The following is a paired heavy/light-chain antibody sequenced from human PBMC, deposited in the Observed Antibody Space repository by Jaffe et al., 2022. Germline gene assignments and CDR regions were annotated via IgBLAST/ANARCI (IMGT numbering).Heavy chain of an antibody. CDR2: IYYSGST. CDR3: ARFYYYDSSGYYFGYYFDY. D-gene: IGHD3-22*01. V-gene: IGHV4-59*01. J-gene: IGHJ4*02. Sequence: QVQLQESGPGLVKPSETLSLTCTVSGGSISSYYWSWIRQPPGKGLEWIGYIYYSGSTNYNPSLKSRVTISVDTSKNQFSLKLSSVTAADTAVYYCARFYYYDSSGYYFGYYFDYWGQGTLVTVSS. CDR1: GGSISSYY.
Light chain of an antibody. V-gene: IGLV2-23*01. J-gene: IGLJ3*02. CDR3: CSYAGSSTPWV. CDR1: SSDVGSYNL. CDR2: EGS. Sequence: QSALTQPASVSGSPGQSITISCTGTSSDVGSYNLVSWYQQHPGKAPKLMIYEGSKRPSGVSNRFSGSKSGNTASLTISGLQAEDEADYYCCSYAGSSTPWVFGGGTKLTVL.